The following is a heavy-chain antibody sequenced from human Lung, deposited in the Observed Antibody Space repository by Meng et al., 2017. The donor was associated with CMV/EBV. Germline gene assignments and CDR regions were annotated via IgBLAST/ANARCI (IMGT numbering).Heavy chain of an antibody. CDR3: ARVGDDIGSCTTTSCHNGYYFDY. J-gene: IGHJ4*02. CDR1: GFTVSSNY. Sequence: GESLKISCAASGFTVSSNYMSWVRQAPGKGLEWVSIIYSGGDTYYVDSVKGRFTISRDISTSTLSLQLNNLRAEDSAVYYCARVGDDIGSCTTTSCHNGYYFDYWGQGXLVTVSS. CDR2: IYSGGDT. V-gene: IGHV3-53*01. D-gene: IGHD2-2*02.